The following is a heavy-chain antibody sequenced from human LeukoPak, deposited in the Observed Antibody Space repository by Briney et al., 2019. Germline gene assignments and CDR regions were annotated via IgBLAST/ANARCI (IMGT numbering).Heavy chain of an antibody. D-gene: IGHD6-19*01. CDR3: ARHGGWLAGARN. V-gene: IGHV4-59*08. Sequence: PSETLSLTCTVSGGSMSSYYWSWIRQPPGKGLEWIGYIYYSGSTNYNPSLKSRVTISVDTSKNQFSLKLSSVTAADTAVYYCARHGGWLAGARNWSQGTLVTVSS. J-gene: IGHJ4*02. CDR1: GGSMSSYY. CDR2: IYYSGST.